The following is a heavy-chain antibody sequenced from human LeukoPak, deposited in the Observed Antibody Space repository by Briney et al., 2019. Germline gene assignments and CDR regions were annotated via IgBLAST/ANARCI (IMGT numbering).Heavy chain of an antibody. CDR3: ARGLRVGIAAAGTGY. D-gene: IGHD6-13*01. CDR1: GYTFTSYY. CDR2: INPSGGST. J-gene: IGHJ4*02. Sequence: ASVKDSCKASGYTFTSYYMHWVRQAPGQGLEWMGIINPSGGSTSYAQKFQGRVTMTRDTSTSTVYMELSSLRSEDTAVYYCARGLRVGIAAAGTGYWGQGTLVTVSS. V-gene: IGHV1-46*01.